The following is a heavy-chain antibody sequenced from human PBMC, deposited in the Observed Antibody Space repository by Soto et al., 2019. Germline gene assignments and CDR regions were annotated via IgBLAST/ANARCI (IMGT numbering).Heavy chain of an antibody. J-gene: IGHJ5*02. CDR3: VRDGSKSLRDWVDP. CDR1: GGSISKFY. Sequence: PSETLSLTCNVSGGSISKFYWAWIRKTAGNGLEWMGRVYATGTTDYNPSLRSRVAMSVDISKKTFSLRLRSVTGADSGVYYCVRDGSKSLRDWVDPWGQGILVTVS. CDR2: VYATGTT. V-gene: IGHV4-4*07.